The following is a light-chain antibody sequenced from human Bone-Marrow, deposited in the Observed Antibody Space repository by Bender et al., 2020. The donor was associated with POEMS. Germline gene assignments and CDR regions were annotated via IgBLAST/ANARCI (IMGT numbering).Light chain of an antibody. Sequence: QPALAQPASVSGSPGQSITISCTGISSDVGGYNYVSWYQHYPGKAPKLLIYDVTNRPSGVPDRFSGSKSGTSASLAITGLQAEDEGDYYCQSYDNSLGGWVFGGGTKLTVL. CDR2: DVT. CDR1: SSDVGGYNY. V-gene: IGLV2-14*03. CDR3: QSYDNSLGGWV. J-gene: IGLJ3*02.